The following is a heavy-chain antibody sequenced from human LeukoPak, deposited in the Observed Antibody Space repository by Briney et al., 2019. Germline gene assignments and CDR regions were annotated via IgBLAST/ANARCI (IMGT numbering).Heavy chain of an antibody. D-gene: IGHD2-15*01. CDR3: ARDFLEDTQ. Sequence: GGSLRLSCAASGFTFSSYNMNWVRQAPGKGLEWVAYISGSSTIIYYADSVTGRFTVSRDNAKSSLYLQMKSLRADDTALYSCARDFLEDTQWGQGPLVTVS. V-gene: IGHV3-48*01. CDR1: GFTFSSYN. CDR2: ISGSSTII. J-gene: IGHJ4*02.